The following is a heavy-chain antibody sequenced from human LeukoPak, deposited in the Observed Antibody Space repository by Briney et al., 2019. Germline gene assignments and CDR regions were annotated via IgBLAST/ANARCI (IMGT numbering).Heavy chain of an antibody. D-gene: IGHD2-2*01. CDR1: GGSISSSNW. J-gene: IGHJ6*04. CDR3: AREDIVVVPAATTNYGMDV. CDR2: IYHSGST. Sequence: PSETLSLTCAVSGGSISSSNWWSWVRQPPGKGLEWIGEIYHSGSTNYNPSLKSRVTISVDTSKNQFSLKLSSVTAADTAVYYCAREDIVVVPAATTNYGMDVWGKGTTVTVSS. V-gene: IGHV4-4*02.